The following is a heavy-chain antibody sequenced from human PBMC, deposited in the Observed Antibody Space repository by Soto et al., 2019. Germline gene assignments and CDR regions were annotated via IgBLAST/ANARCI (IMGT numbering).Heavy chain of an antibody. J-gene: IGHJ4*02. CDR1: GDSFAGYW. D-gene: IGHD3-22*01. Sequence: GESLTISCTGSGDSFAGYWITWVRQKPGKGLEWMGRIDPSDSQTYYSPSFRGHVTISVTKSITTVFLQWSSLRASDTAMYYCARQIYDSDTGPNFQYYFDSWGQGTPVTVPS. CDR2: IDPSDSQT. V-gene: IGHV5-10-1*01. CDR3: ARQIYDSDTGPNFQYYFDS.